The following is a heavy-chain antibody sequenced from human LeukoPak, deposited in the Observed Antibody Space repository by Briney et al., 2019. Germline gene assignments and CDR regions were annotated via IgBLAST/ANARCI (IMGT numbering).Heavy chain of an antibody. V-gene: IGHV1-24*01. CDR1: GYTLTELS. D-gene: IGHD2-15*01. CDR2: FDPEDGET. Sequence: EASVKVSCKVSGYTLTELSMHWVRQAPGKGLEWMGGFDPEDGETIYAQKFQGRVTMTEDTSTDTAYMELSSLRSEDTAVYYCATNHIHGYCSGGSCFGYWGQGTLVTVSS. J-gene: IGHJ4*02. CDR3: ATNHIHGYCSGGSCFGY.